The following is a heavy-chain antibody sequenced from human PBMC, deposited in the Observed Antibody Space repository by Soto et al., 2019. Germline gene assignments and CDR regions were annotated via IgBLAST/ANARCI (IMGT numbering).Heavy chain of an antibody. CDR2: IFFPGSA. CDR1: AGSVSTGSYD. CDR3: VRDGHRMDV. Sequence: SQTLSPPCPVAAGSVSTGSYDCIWFRQPPGKGLEWIGKIFFPGSAHYNPSLRNRDTMSVDTSKDQFSLTLTSVPAADPAVYYGVRDGHRMDVWGQGTTVTVSS. J-gene: IGHJ6*02. V-gene: IGHV4-61*01.